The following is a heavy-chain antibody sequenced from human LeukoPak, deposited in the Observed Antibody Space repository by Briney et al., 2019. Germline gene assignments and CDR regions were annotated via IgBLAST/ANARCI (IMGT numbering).Heavy chain of an antibody. CDR1: GGSISSYY. V-gene: IGHV4-34*01. J-gene: IGHJ6*03. CDR2: INHSGST. CDR3: ARRGRNYYGSGNYYYYYYMDV. Sequence: SETLSLTCTVSGGSISSYYWSWIRQPPGKGLEWIGEINHSGSTNYNPSLKSRVTISLDTSKNQFSLKLSSVTAADTAVYYCARRGRNYYGSGNYYYYYYMDVWGKGTTVTISS. D-gene: IGHD3-10*01.